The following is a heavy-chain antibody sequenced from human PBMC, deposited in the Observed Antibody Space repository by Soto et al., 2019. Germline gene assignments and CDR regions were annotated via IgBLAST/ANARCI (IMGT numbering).Heavy chain of an antibody. D-gene: IGHD6-6*01. CDR3: ARDVLAARLVYWFDP. Sequence: QVQLVQSGAEVKKPGSSVKVSCKASGGTFSSYAISWVRQAPGQGLEWMGGIIPIFGTANYAQKFQGRVTITADKSTSTAYMELSSLRSEDTAVYYCARDVLAARLVYWFDPGAREPWSPSPQ. V-gene: IGHV1-69*06. CDR2: IIPIFGTA. J-gene: IGHJ5*02. CDR1: GGTFSSYA.